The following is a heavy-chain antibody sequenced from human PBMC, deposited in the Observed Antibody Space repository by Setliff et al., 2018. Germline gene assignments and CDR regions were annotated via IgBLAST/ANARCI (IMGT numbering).Heavy chain of an antibody. J-gene: IGHJ5*02. Sequence: QAGGSLRLSCAASGFSFRDSWMSWVRQAPGKGLEWVANINHDGIEKYYVDSVKGRLTISRDNAKNSLYLQMNSLRAEDTAVYYCVRGGEGRDDSNSGSWGQGTLVTVSS. CDR1: GFSFRDSW. D-gene: IGHD2-21*02. CDR3: VRGGEGRDDSNSGS. CDR2: INHDGIEK. V-gene: IGHV3-7*01.